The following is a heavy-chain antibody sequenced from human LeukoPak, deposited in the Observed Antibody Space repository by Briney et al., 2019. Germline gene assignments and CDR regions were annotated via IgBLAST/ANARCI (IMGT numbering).Heavy chain of an antibody. Sequence: GGSLRLSCAASGFTFVAYAMSWVRQAPGKGLEWVSAIGGSGDRTYYADSVKGRFTVSRDTSKNTLFLQLNSLRAEDTAVYYCAKLLRGCVVPFFDPWGQGTLVTVSS. D-gene: IGHD3-10*01. CDR2: IGGSGDRT. J-gene: IGHJ5*02. CDR3: AKLLRGCVVPFFDP. CDR1: GFTFVAYA. V-gene: IGHV3-23*01.